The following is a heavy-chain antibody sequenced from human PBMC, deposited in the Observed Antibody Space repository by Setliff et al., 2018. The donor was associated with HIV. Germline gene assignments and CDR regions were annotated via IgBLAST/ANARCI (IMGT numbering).Heavy chain of an antibody. CDR1: GYSFTSYG. D-gene: IGHD6-13*01. CDR2: ISTYNGNT. Sequence: ASVKVSCKAFGYSFTSYGISWVRQAPGQGLEWMGWISTYNGNTNYAQKVQGRVTITTDTSTNTAYMELRSLRAEDTALYYCARDFPGGQQMVPRSNFDYWGQGTLVTVSS. J-gene: IGHJ4*02. CDR3: ARDFPGGQQMVPRSNFDY. V-gene: IGHV1-18*01.